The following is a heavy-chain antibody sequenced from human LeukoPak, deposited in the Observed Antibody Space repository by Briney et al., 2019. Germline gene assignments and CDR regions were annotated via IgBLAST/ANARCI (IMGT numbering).Heavy chain of an antibody. J-gene: IGHJ3*01. CDR2: IWYDGSNK. Sequence: PGRSLRLSCAASEFTFSSSGMHWVRQAPGSGLEWVAVIWYDGSNKYYADSVKGRFTISRDNSKNTLYLQMNSLRAEDTALYYCAKVARDGYNDYWGQGTMVTVSS. CDR3: AKVARDGYNDY. V-gene: IGHV3-33*06. CDR1: EFTFSSSG. D-gene: IGHD5-24*01.